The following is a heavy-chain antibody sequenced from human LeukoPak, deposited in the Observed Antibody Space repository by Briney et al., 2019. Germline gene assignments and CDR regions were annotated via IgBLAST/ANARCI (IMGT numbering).Heavy chain of an antibody. J-gene: IGHJ3*02. D-gene: IGHD3-22*01. CDR2: IGIAGDT. CDR3: ARNYYDSSGLACGYDI. CDR1: GFAFSSYE. Sequence: PGGTLRLSCEASGFAFSSYEMHWVRQATGKGLEWVSSIGIAGDTYYPGSVKGRFTISRENAKNSLYLQMNSLRAGDTAVYYCARNYYDSSGLACGYDIWGQGTMVTVSS. V-gene: IGHV3-13*01.